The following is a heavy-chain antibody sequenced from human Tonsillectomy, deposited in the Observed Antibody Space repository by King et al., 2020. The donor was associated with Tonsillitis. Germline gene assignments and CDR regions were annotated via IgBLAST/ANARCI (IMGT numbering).Heavy chain of an antibody. Sequence: VQLVESGGGLVQPGGSLRLSCAASGFTFSSYAMSWVRQAPGKGLEWVTAISGSGGSTYYADSVKGRFTISRDNYKNTLYLQMNSLRAEDTAVYYCAIDLCESSGYYYVCDAFDFWGQGTMVTVSS. CDR1: GFTFSSYA. CDR2: ISGSGGST. D-gene: IGHD3-22*01. V-gene: IGHV3-23*04. J-gene: IGHJ3*01. CDR3: AIDLCESSGYYYVCDAFDF.